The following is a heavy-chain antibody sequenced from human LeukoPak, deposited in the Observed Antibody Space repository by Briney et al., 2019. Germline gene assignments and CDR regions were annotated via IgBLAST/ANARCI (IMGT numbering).Heavy chain of an antibody. CDR3: ARDGPVLLWFGELYYGMDV. D-gene: IGHD3-10*01. CDR1: GVSISSGDYY. J-gene: IGHJ6*02. V-gene: IGHV4-30-4*01. CDR2: IYYSGST. Sequence: SQTLSLTCTVSGVSISSGDYYWRWIRQPPGKGLEWIGYIYYSGSTYYNPSLKSRVTISVDTSKNQFSLKLSSVTAADTAVYYCARDGPVLLWFGELYYGMDVWGQGTTVTVSS.